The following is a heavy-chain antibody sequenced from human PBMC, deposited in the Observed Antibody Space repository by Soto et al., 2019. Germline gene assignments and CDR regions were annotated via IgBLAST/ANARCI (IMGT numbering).Heavy chain of an antibody. CDR2: ISYDGSNQ. D-gene: IGHD3-22*01. Sequence: QVHLVESGGGVVQPGMSLSVSCAASGFTFSNYAMHWVRQAPGKGLEWVAVISYDGSNQFYADSVKGRFTISRDSSQSTLYLQMNNLRDEDTAVYYCARDRVYYYDSSGYDNFDCWGQGNGVTVSS. J-gene: IGHJ4*02. V-gene: IGHV3-30*14. CDR1: GFTFSNYA. CDR3: ARDRVYYYDSSGYDNFDC.